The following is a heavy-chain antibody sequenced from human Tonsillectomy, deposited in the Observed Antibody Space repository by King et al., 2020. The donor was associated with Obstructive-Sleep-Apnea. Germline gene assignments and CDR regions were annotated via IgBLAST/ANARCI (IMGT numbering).Heavy chain of an antibody. CDR3: ARDKASVGSTGPLYVYYFAMDV. CDR1: GFTFSDYA. D-gene: IGHD3-10*02. V-gene: IGHV3-30*04. CDR2: MSYDGRNT. J-gene: IGHJ6*02. Sequence: VQLVESGGGVVQPGWSLRLSCAASGFTFSDYAIHWVRQAPGKGLEWVAVMSYDGRNTYYADSVKGRFIISRENSENTLHRQMGSLRTWDTAVYYCARDKASVGSTGPLYVYYFAMDVWGQGATVTVSS.